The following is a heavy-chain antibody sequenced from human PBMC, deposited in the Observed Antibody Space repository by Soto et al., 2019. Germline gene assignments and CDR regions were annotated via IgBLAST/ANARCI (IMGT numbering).Heavy chain of an antibody. J-gene: IGHJ4*02. V-gene: IGHV4-4*02. CDR1: GGSISNSNW. D-gene: IGHD1-26*01. CDR3: AHRPIVGAAI. Sequence: QVQLQESGPGLVKPSGTLSLTCAVFGGSISNSNWWTWVRQPPGKGLDWIGEIFHSGSTNYNSSLRGRVTISVAKPNNQFSLKLSSVTAADTAVYYCAHRPIVGAAIWGQGTLVTVSS. CDR2: IFHSGST.